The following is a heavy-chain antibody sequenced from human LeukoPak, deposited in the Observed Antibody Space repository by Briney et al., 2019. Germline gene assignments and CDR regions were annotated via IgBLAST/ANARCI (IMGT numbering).Heavy chain of an antibody. V-gene: IGHV3-30*02. J-gene: IGHJ4*02. CDR3: AKDKDPWKSTSISDFDY. Sequence: GGSLRLSCAASGFTFSTYGMHWVRQAPGKGLEWVAFIRYDGSNKYYADSVKGRFTISSDNSKNTLYLQMNSLRAEDTAVYFCAKDKDPWKSTSISDFDYWGQGTLVTVSS. CDR2: IRYDGSNK. CDR1: GFTFSTYG. D-gene: IGHD1-1*01.